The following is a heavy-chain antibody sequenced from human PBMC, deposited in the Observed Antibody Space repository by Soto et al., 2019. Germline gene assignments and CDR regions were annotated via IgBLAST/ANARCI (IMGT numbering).Heavy chain of an antibody. D-gene: IGHD6-19*01. J-gene: IGHJ6*02. CDR1: GDSVSSNSAA. CDR3: AREYHSSGWYHYYYGMDV. Sequence: XQTLSLTCAISGDSVSSNSAAWNWIRQSPSRGLEWLGRTYYRSKWYNDYAVSVKSRITINPDTSKNQFSLQLNSVTPEDTAVYYCAREYHSSGWYHYYYGMDVWGQGTTVTVSS. CDR2: TYYRSKWYN. V-gene: IGHV6-1*01.